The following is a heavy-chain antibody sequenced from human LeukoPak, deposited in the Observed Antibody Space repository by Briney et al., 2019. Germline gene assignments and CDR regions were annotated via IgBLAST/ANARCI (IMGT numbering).Heavy chain of an antibody. J-gene: IGHJ4*02. Sequence: SVKVSFKASGGTFSSYAISWVRQAPGQGLEWMGRIIPILGIANYAQKFQGRVTITADKSTSTAYMELSSLRSEDTAVYYCAREYLLPRAVAGNCGGYWGQGTLVTVSS. D-gene: IGHD6-19*01. CDR3: AREYLLPRAVAGNCGGY. CDR1: GGTFSSYA. V-gene: IGHV1-69*04. CDR2: IIPILGIA.